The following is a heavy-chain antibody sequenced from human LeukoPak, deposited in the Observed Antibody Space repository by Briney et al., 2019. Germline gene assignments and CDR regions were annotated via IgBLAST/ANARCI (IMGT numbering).Heavy chain of an antibody. J-gene: IGHJ5*02. CDR3: ARPLEGSCSSTSCYGPNWFDP. D-gene: IGHD2-2*01. CDR1: SYTSTSYG. V-gene: IGHV1-18*01. CDR2: ISAYNGNT. Sequence: VASVKVSCKASSYTSTSYGISWVRQAPGQGLEWMGWISAYNGNTNYAQKLQGRVTMTTDTSTSTAYMELRSLRSDDSAVYYCARPLEGSCSSTSCYGPNWFDPWGQGTLVTVSS.